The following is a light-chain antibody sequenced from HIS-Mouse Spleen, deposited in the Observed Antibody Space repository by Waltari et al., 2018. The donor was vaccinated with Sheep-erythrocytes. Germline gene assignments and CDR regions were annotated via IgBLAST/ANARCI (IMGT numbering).Light chain of an antibody. J-gene: IGLJ3*02. CDR3: AVWDDSLSGWV. V-gene: IGLV1-47*01. Sequence: QSVLTQPPSASGTPGQRVTISCSGSSSNIGSNYVYWYQQLPGTAPKLLIYRHNQRASGVPDRVAGSKSGTSASLAISGLRSEDEADYYCAVWDDSLSGWVFGGGTKLTVL. CDR2: RHN. CDR1: SSNIGSNY.